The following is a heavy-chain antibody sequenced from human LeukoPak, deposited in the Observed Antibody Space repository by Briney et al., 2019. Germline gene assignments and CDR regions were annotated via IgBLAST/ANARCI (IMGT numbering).Heavy chain of an antibody. D-gene: IGHD4-17*01. J-gene: IGHJ4*02. V-gene: IGHV3-30*18. Sequence: PGGSLRLSCAASGFTFSSYGMHWVRQAPGRGLEWVAVISYDGSNKYYADSVKGRFTISRDNSKNTLYLQMNSLRAEDTAVYYCAKDQGTVTTPGLGDYWGQGTLVTVSS. CDR2: ISYDGSNK. CDR3: AKDQGTVTTPGLGDY. CDR1: GFTFSSYG.